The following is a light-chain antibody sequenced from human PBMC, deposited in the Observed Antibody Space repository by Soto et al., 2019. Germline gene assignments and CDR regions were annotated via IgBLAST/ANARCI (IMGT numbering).Light chain of an antibody. CDR3: QQAYSFPIT. V-gene: IGKV1-39*01. J-gene: IGKJ5*01. CDR2: GAS. CDR1: QSISRY. Sequence: DIQLTQSPSSLSASVGDRITITCRSSQSISRYLNWYQQRPGTAPKVLIFGASRLQSGVPARFSGSGSGTDFTLSINSLQPEDFATYYCQQAYSFPITFGQGTRLEIK.